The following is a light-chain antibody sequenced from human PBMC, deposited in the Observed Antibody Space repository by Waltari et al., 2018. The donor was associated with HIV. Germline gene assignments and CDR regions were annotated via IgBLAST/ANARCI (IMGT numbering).Light chain of an antibody. CDR2: EVT. V-gene: IGLV2-14*01. Sequence: QSALTQPASVSGSPGQSIVLPCTGSSPDLGNYDYVPWYQQYPGQAPKALIYEVTSRPSGTSSRFSGSKSATTAFLAISKLQTDDEADYFCSSYTRRGTVVFGGGTRLTVL. J-gene: IGLJ2*01. CDR3: SSYTRRGTVV. CDR1: SPDLGNYDY.